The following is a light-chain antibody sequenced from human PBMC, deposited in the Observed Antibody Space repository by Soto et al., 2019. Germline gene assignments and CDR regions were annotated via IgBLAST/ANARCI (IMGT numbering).Light chain of an antibody. J-gene: IGKJ4*01. CDR1: QSISVW. Sequence: DIQMTQSPSTLSASVGDRVTITCRASQSISVWLAWYQQKPGEAPNLLIYKASSLKSGVPSRFSGSGSGTDFTLTISSLQPDDFVTHSGQQDESYPLTYGGGSKVEL. CDR2: KAS. CDR3: QQDESYPLT. V-gene: IGKV1-5*03.